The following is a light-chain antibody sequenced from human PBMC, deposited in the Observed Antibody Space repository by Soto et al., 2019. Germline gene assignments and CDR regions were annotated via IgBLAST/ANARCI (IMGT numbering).Light chain of an antibody. CDR3: QSYDSSLRGSLDV. J-gene: IGLJ1*01. Sequence: QSVLTQPPSVSGAPGQRVTISCTGSSSNFGAGYDVHWYQQLPGTAPKLLIYGNSNRPSGVPDRFSGSKSGTSASLAITGLQAEDEADYYCQSYDSSLRGSLDVFGTGTKVTVL. CDR2: GNS. CDR1: SSNFGAGYD. V-gene: IGLV1-40*01.